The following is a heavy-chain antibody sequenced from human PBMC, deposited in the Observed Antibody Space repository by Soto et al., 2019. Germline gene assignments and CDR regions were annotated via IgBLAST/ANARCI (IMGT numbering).Heavy chain of an antibody. CDR1: GLTFSGYG. D-gene: IGHD4-4*01. V-gene: IGHV3-23*01. J-gene: IGHJ4*02. CDR3: VTRSRGLQSSPPRLDS. CDR2: ISGSGSTT. Sequence: EVQLLESGGGLVQPGGSLRLSCAASGLTFSGYGMSWVRQAPGTGLEWVSAISGSGSTTYYADSVKGRVTISRDDSKHIPFLAMDRLRAQGTAVYCCVTRSRGLQSSPPRLDSWGQGTLVTVSS.